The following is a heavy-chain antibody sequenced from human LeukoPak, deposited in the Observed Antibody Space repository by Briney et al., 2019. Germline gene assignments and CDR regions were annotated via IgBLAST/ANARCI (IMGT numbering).Heavy chain of an antibody. D-gene: IGHD6-13*01. CDR1: GITLSDFW. V-gene: IGHV3-66*04. Sequence: GGSLRLSCAASGITLSDFWFSWVRQAPGKGLEWVSVIYSGGSTYYADSVKGRFTISRDNSKNTLYLQMNNLRAEDTAVYYCAKRTAEPGPYFDYWGQGTLVTVSS. CDR3: AKRTAEPGPYFDY. J-gene: IGHJ4*02. CDR2: IYSGGST.